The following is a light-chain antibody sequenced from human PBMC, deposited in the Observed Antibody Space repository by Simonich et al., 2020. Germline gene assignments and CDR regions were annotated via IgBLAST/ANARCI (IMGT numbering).Light chain of an antibody. J-gene: IGKJ4*01. CDR1: QSLLHSDGKTY. V-gene: IGKV2-29*02. CDR2: EVS. CDR3: QQYYSTPLT. Sequence: DIVMTQTPLSLSVTPGQPASISCKSSQSLLHSDGKTYLYCYLQKPGQSPQLLIYEVSSRFSGVPDRFSGSGSGTDFTLTISSLQAEDVAVYYCQQYYSTPLTFGGGTKVEIK.